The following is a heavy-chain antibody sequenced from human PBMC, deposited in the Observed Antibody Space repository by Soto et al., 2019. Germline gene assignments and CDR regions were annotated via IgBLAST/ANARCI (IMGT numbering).Heavy chain of an antibody. CDR3: ARGIYGSGSYYPVTYFDY. CDR2: IYHSGST. Sequence: PSETLSLTCAVSGGSISSSNRWSWVRQPPGKGLEWIGEIYHSGSTNYNPSLKSRVTISVDKSKNQFSLKLSSVTAADTAVYYCARGIYGSGSYYPVTYFDYWGQGTLVTVSS. CDR1: GGSISSSNR. J-gene: IGHJ4*02. V-gene: IGHV4-4*02. D-gene: IGHD3-10*01.